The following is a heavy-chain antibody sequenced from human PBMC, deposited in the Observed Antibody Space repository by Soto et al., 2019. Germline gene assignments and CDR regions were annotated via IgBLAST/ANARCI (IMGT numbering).Heavy chain of an antibody. CDR1: GGSVSSGSYY. Sequence: SETLSLTCTVSGGSVSSGSYYWSWIRQPPGKGLEWIGYIYHSGSTYYNPSLKSRVTISVDRSKNQFSLKLSSVTAADTAVYYCAREVEILTGYIDHWGQGTLVTVSS. J-gene: IGHJ4*02. V-gene: IGHV4-30-2*01. CDR2: IYHSGST. D-gene: IGHD3-9*01. CDR3: AREVEILTGYIDH.